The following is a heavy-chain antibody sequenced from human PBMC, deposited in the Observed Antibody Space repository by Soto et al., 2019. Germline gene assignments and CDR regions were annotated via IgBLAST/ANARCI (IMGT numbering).Heavy chain of an antibody. Sequence: PGGSLRLSCAASGFTFSSYAMSWVRQAPGKGLEWVSAISGSGGSTYYADSVKGRFTISRDNSKNTLYLQMNSLRAEDTAVYYCAKDQRRRRLGYCSGGSCYPEQNYYYYYYMDVWGKGTTVTVSS. D-gene: IGHD2-15*01. J-gene: IGHJ6*03. CDR3: AKDQRRRRLGYCSGGSCYPEQNYYYYYYMDV. CDR1: GFTFSSYA. V-gene: IGHV3-23*01. CDR2: ISGSGGST.